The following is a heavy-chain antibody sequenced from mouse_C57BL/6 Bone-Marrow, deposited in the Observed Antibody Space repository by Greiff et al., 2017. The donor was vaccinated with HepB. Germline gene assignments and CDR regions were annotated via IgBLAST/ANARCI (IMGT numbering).Heavy chain of an antibody. V-gene: IGHV1-82*01. J-gene: IGHJ2*01. CDR2: IYPCDGDT. CDR3: ALYGRSYVDY. D-gene: IGHD1-1*01. Sequence: QVQLKESGPELVKPGASVKISCKASGYAFSSSWMNWVKQRPGQDLEWIGRIYPCDGDTNYNGKFKGKATLTADKSSSTAYMQLSSLTSEDSAVYFGALYGRSYVDYWGQGTTLTVSS. CDR1: GYAFSSSW.